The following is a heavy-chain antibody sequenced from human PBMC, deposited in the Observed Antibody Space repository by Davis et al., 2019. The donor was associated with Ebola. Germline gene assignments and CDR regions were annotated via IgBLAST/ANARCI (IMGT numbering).Heavy chain of an antibody. CDR1: AYSFTSYW. J-gene: IGHJ4*02. D-gene: IGHD5-24*01. CDR3: ARWGRSRWLQSDY. CDR2: IDPSDSYT. Sequence: GESLKISCKGSAYSFTSYWISWVRQMPGKGLEWMGRIDPSDSYTNYSPSFQGHVTISADKSISTAYLQWSSLKASDTAMYYCARWGRSRWLQSDYWGQGTLVTVSS. V-gene: IGHV5-10-1*01.